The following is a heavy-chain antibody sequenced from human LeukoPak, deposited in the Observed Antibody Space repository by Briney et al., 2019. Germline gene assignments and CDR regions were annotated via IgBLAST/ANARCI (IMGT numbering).Heavy chain of an antibody. V-gene: IGHV3-23*01. J-gene: IGHJ4*02. Sequence: AGGSLRLSCAASGFAFSSYAMSWVRQAPGKGLEWVSSISGSGGSTHYADSMKGRFTISRDNSKITLYLQMSSLRVEDTAVYYCAKDSDAVTTCLDSWGQGTLVAVSS. CDR3: AKDSDAVTTCLDS. D-gene: IGHD4-17*01. CDR1: GFAFSSYA. CDR2: ISGSGGST.